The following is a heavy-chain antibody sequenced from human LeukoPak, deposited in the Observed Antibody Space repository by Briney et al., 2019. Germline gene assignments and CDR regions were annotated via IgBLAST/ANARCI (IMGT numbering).Heavy chain of an antibody. Sequence: GGSLRLSCAASGFTLSSYGMHRVRQAPGKGLEWVAVIWYDGSNKYYADSVKGRFTISRDNSKNTLYLQMNSLRAEDTAVYYCARAGQQLASDYWGQGTLVTVSS. D-gene: IGHD6-13*01. CDR3: ARAGQQLASDY. V-gene: IGHV3-33*01. J-gene: IGHJ4*02. CDR1: GFTLSSYG. CDR2: IWYDGSNK.